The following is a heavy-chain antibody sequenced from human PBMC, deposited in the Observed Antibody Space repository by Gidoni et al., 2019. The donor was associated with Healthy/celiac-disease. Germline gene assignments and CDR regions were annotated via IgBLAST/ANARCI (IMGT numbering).Heavy chain of an antibody. CDR2: MNPNSGNT. D-gene: IGHD3-10*01. CDR3: ARGPDYRLKYQLLRDVYYYGSGSYGIDAFDI. V-gene: IGHV1-8*01. Sequence: QVQLVQSGAEVKKPGASVKVSCKAAGYTFTSYDLTWVRHATGHGLEWMGWMNPNSGNTGYEQKFQGRVTMTRNTSISTAYMELSSLRSEDTAVYYCARGPDYRLKYQLLRDVYYYGSGSYGIDAFDIWGQGTMVTVSS. CDR1: GYTFTSYD. J-gene: IGHJ3*02.